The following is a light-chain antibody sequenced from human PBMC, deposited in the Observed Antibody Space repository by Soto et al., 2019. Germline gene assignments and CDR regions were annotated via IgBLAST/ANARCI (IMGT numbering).Light chain of an antibody. Sequence: DIQMTQSPSSLSASVGDSVIITCRASQSIGSRLSWYQQKPGKAPNLLIYAASRLRSGVPSRFSGSKSGTDFTLTISDLQPVDFANYYCQQAYSRVTFGQGTRVEIK. CDR2: AAS. CDR3: QQAYSRVT. V-gene: IGKV1-39*01. CDR1: QSIGSR. J-gene: IGKJ1*01.